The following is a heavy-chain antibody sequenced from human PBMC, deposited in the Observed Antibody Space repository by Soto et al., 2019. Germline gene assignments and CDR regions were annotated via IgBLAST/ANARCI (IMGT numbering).Heavy chain of an antibody. CDR3: ARQIYDSDTGPNFQYYFDS. Sequence: PGESLKISCKGSGYSFAVYWITWVCQKSGKGLEWMGRIDPSDSQTYYSPSFRGHVTISVTKSITTVFLQWSSLRASDTAMYYCARQIYDSDTGPNFQYYFDSWGQGTPVTVSS. CDR2: IDPSDSQT. J-gene: IGHJ4*02. D-gene: IGHD3-22*01. CDR1: GYSFAVYW. V-gene: IGHV5-10-1*01.